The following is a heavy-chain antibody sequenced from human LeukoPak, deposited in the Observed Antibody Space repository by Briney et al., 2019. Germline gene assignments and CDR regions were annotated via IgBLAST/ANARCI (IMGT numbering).Heavy chain of an antibody. V-gene: IGHV3-7*01. D-gene: IGHD2-15*01. CDR1: GFTLRSYW. J-gene: IGHJ5*02. CDR3: ARWARYCSSGSCYSWFDP. CDR2: MKLDGSEE. Sequence: GGSLRLSCAASGFTLRSYWMSWVRQAPGKGLEWVANMKLDGSEEYYVDSVKGRFTISSDNAKNSLYLQMNSLRVDDTAVYYCARWARYCSSGSCYSWFDPWGQGTLVTVSS.